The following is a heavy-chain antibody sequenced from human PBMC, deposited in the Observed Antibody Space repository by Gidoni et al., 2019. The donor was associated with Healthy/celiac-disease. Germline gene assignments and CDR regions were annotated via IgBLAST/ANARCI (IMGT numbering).Heavy chain of an antibody. Sequence: QVQLVESGGGVVQPGRSLRLSCAASGFTFSSYAMHWVRQAPGKGLEWVAVISYDGSNKYYADSVKGRFTISRDNSKNTLYLQMNSLRAEDTAVYYCARAIWGDYYYMDVWGKGTTVTVSS. V-gene: IGHV3-30-3*01. CDR2: ISYDGSNK. CDR1: GFTFSSYA. D-gene: IGHD2-21*01. J-gene: IGHJ6*03. CDR3: ARAIWGDYYYMDV.